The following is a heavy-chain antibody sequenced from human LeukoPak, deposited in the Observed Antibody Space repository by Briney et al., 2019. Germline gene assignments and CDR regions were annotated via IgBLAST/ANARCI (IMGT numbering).Heavy chain of an antibody. CDR1: GGSISCFY. Sequence: PSETLSLTCSVSGGSISCFYWSWIRQPPGKALEWIGNLYYSGSTNYNPSLKSRVTMSVATSKNQFSLNLTSVTAADTAVYYCARLDYTNSNFDYSGQGTLVTVSS. CDR3: ARLDYTNSNFDY. D-gene: IGHD3-3*01. CDR2: LYYSGST. J-gene: IGHJ4*02. V-gene: IGHV4-59*01.